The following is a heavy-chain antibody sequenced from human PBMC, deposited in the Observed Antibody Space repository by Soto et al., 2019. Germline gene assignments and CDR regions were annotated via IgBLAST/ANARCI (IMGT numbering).Heavy chain of an antibody. J-gene: IGHJ6*04. Sequence: QVQLQESGPGLVKPSGTLSLTCAVSGRSISSSNWWSWVRQPPGEGLESIGEIYHSGSTNYKPSRNSRVTISVDKSKNPFSLKLSSVTAADKAVYYCARGDGDYDGSYYGMDVWGEGTTVTVSS. CDR3: ARGDGDYDGSYYGMDV. D-gene: IGHD4-17*01. V-gene: IGHV4-4*02. CDR2: IYHSGST. CDR1: GRSISSSNW.